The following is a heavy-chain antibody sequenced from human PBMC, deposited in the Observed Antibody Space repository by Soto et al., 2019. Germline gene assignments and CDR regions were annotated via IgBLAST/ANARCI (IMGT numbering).Heavy chain of an antibody. D-gene: IGHD5-12*01. Sequence: SETLSVTCTVARGSISSSSYYRGWIRQPPGKGLEWIGSIYYSGSTFYNPSLKSRVTTSVDTSKNQFSLKLSSVTAADTAVYYCASSGYSGYDPPNRFDPRGQGTLVPVAS. CDR3: ASSGYSGYDPPNRFDP. CDR1: RGSISSSSYY. CDR2: IYYSGST. V-gene: IGHV4-39*01. J-gene: IGHJ5*02.